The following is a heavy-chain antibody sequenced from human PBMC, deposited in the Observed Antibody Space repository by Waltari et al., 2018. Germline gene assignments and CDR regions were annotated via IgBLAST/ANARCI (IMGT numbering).Heavy chain of an antibody. D-gene: IGHD2-2*01. V-gene: IGHV4-39*01. CDR2: IKYSVYT. J-gene: IGHJ4*02. CDR1: GVSISNNNYY. CDR3: ASRARRTSDMEVADFYDH. Sequence: QLQLQESGPGLVKPSETLSLTCPVSGVSISNNNYYWGCIRQPPGKGLVWIGTIKYSVYTYYNPSLKSRVSISVDTSKNEISLKLRSATAADTAVYYCASRARRTSDMEVADFYDHWGQGTLVTVSS.